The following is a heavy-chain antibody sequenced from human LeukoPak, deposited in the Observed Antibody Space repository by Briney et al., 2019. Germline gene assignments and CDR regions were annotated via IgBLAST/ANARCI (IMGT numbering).Heavy chain of an antibody. CDR1: GFTFSRHS. D-gene: IGHD5-18*01. CDR3: ARGGDNYGYNFDY. J-gene: IGHJ4*02. Sequence: GGSLRLSCAASGFTFSRHSMNWVRQVPGKGLEWVSSISSSSIYIYYADSVKGRFTISRDNAKNSLYLQMNSLRAEDTAVYYCARGGDNYGYNFDYWGQGTLVTVSS. V-gene: IGHV3-21*01. CDR2: ISSSSIYI.